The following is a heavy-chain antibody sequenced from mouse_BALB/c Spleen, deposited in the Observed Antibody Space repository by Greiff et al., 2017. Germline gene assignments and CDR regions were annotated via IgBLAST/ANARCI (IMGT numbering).Heavy chain of an antibody. CDR1: GYSITSDYA. J-gene: IGHJ2*01. V-gene: IGHV3-2*02. CDR2: ISYSGST. Sequence: EVMLVESGPGLVKPSQSLSLTCTVTGYSITSDYAWNWIRQFPGNKLEWMGYISYSGSTSYNPSLKSRISITRDTSKNQFFLQLNSVTTEDTATYYCARLEGDYWGQGTTLTVSS. CDR3: ARLEGDY.